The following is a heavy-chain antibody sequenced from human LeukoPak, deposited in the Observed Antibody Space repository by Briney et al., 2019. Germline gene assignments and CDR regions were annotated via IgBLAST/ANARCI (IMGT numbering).Heavy chain of an antibody. CDR2: IDPSDSYT. D-gene: IGHD3-22*01. J-gene: IGHJ4*02. V-gene: IGHV5-10-1*01. CDR3: TRQSDYYDSSGYNDY. CDR1: GYSFTNYW. Sequence: GESLKISCKGSGYSFTNYWISWVRQMPGKGLEWMGRIDPSDSYTNYSPSFQGHVTISADKSTSTAYLQWSSLKASDTAMYYCTRQSDYYDSSGYNDYWGQGTLVTVSS.